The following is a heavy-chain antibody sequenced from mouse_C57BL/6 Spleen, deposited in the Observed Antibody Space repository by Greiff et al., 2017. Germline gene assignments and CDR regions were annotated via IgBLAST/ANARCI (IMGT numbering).Heavy chain of an antibody. CDR2: IDPEDGDT. CDR3: TTCYSNFYFDY. D-gene: IGHD2-5*01. CDR1: GFNIKDYY. Sequence: VQLQQSGAELVRPGASVKLSCTASGFNIKDYYMHWVKQRPEQGLEWIGRIDPEDGDTEYAPKFQGKATMTADTSSNTAYLQLSSRTSEDTAVYYCTTCYSNFYFDYWGQGTTLTVSS. J-gene: IGHJ2*01. V-gene: IGHV14-1*01.